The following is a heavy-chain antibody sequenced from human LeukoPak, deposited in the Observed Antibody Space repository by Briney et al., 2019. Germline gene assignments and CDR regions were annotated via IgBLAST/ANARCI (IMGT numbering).Heavy chain of an antibody. D-gene: IGHD3-10*01. V-gene: IGHV4-38-2*02. Sequence: SETLSLTCTVSGYSISSGYYWGWIRQPPGKGLEWIGSMYHSGSSYYNPSLKSRVTISVDTSKNQFSLKLSSVTAADTAVYYCARSNITMVRGVIDGDAFDIWGQGTMVTVSS. CDR3: ARSNITMVRGVIDGDAFDI. CDR1: GYSISSGYY. CDR2: MYHSGSS. J-gene: IGHJ3*02.